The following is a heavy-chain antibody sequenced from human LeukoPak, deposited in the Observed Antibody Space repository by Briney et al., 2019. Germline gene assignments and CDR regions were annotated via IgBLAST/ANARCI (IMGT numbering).Heavy chain of an antibody. CDR1: GYTFTSYD. J-gene: IGHJ4*02. CDR3: ARRALGYCSSTSCLALDY. D-gene: IGHD2-2*01. CDR2: MNPNSGNT. V-gene: IGHV1-8*03. Sequence: ASVKVSCKASGYTFTSYDINWVRQATGQGLEWMGWMNPNSGNTGYAQKFQGRVTITRNTSISTAYMELSSLRSEDTAVYYCARRALGYCSSTSCLALDYWGQGTLVTVSS.